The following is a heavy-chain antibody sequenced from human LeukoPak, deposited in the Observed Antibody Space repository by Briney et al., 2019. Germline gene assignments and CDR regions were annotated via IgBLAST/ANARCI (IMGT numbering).Heavy chain of an antibody. CDR3: AKDRWRDGSSSFDN. CDR1: GYTFTSYS. D-gene: IGHD6-6*01. V-gene: IGHV1-18*01. J-gene: IGHJ4*02. CDR2: ISTYNGNS. Sequence: ASVKVSCKASGYTFTSYSINWVRQAPGQGLGWMGWISTYNGNSNYAQKLQGRVTMTTDTSTSTAYMELRSLRSDDTAMYYCAKDRWRDGSSSFDNWGQGTLVTVSS.